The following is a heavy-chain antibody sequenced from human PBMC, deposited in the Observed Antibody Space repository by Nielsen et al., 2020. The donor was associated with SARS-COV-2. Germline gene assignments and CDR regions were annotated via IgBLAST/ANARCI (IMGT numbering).Heavy chain of an antibody. V-gene: IGHV3-23*01. Sequence: GGSLRLSCAVSEFSFEKSAMSWVRQAPGKGLEWVSTISGQGASTYYADSVKGRFTISRDNFKNTLDLQLNSLRAEDTAVYYCARGQYDSIIWGQGTMVTVSS. CDR2: ISGQGAST. D-gene: IGHD3-22*01. CDR3: ARGQYDSII. J-gene: IGHJ3*02. CDR1: EFSFEKSA.